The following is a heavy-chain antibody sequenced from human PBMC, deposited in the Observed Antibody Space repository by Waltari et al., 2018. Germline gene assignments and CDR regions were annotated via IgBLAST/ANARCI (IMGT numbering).Heavy chain of an antibody. CDR2: FDSTGDP. CDR3: ARDVGPAGGMGGLNYWDTLMV. J-gene: IGHJ3*01. D-gene: IGHD2-15*01. CDR1: GDSINNHY. V-gene: IGHV4-4*07. Sequence: QVQLQESGPGLVTPSQTLSLTCTVSGDSINNHYWSWPRQSAGGGLDWYGSFDSTGDPNSSPSVRSRVTRSVDTSKNLFAVNLKSVTAADTALYYCARDVGPAGGMGGLNYWDTLMVWGRGTLVTVSS.